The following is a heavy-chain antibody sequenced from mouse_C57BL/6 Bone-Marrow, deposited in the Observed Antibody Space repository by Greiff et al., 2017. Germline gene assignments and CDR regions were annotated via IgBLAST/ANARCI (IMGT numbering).Heavy chain of an antibody. V-gene: IGHV1-82*01. CDR3: ASITTVVATNY. Sequence: VQVAEPAPELVNPRASVKLSCKASGYAFSSSWMNWVNQRPATGREWIRRIYRGEGHTSYNGKFKGNATVTADKSSSTAYMQLSSLTSEDSAVYYCASITTVVATNYWGQGTTLTVSS. J-gene: IGHJ2*01. CDR2: IYRGEGHT. CDR1: GYAFSSSW. D-gene: IGHD1-1*01.